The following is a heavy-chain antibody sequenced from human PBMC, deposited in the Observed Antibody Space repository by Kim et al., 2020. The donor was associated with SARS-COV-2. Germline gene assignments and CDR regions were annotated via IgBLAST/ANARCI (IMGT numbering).Heavy chain of an antibody. Sequence: GGSLRLSCAASGFTFSSYGMHWVRQAPGKGLEWVAVIWYDGSNKYYADSVKGRFTISRDNSKNTLYLQMNSLRAEDTAVYYCARSGTAYYYDSSGYYGPLDYWGQETLVTVSS. CDR3: ARSGTAYYYDSSGYYGPLDY. CDR1: GFTFSSYG. D-gene: IGHD3-22*01. V-gene: IGHV3-33*01. CDR2: IWYDGSNK. J-gene: IGHJ4*02.